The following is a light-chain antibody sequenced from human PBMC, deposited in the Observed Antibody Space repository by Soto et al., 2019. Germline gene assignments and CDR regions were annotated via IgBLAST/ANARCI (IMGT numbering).Light chain of an antibody. CDR2: GAS. Sequence: EIVLTQSPGTLSLSPGERATLSCRASQSISSSYLAWYQQKPGQAPRLLIYGASSRATGIPDRFSGSGSGTDFTLTISRLEPEDFAGYYCQQYGSPHTFGQGTKLEIK. CDR3: QQYGSPHT. CDR1: QSISSSY. V-gene: IGKV3-20*01. J-gene: IGKJ2*01.